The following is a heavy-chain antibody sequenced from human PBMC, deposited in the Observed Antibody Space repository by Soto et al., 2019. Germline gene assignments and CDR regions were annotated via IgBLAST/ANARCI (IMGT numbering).Heavy chain of an antibody. V-gene: IGHV4-30-4*01. CDR3: ARQVNNYYGMEV. CDR1: AAAISIGTYY. J-gene: IGHJ6*02. CDR2: ISYSGST. Sequence: PSGTLYLPSSLSAAAISIGTYYGIWLHEPPGNRAEWIGYISYSGSTYYNPSLKSRITISVDTSKTQCSLILSSVTAADTAVFYWARQVNNYYGMEVWGQEKTVNV.